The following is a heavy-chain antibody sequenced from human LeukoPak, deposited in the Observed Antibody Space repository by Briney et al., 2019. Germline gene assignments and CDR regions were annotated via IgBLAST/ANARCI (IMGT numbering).Heavy chain of an antibody. CDR2: INPSSGST. Sequence: ASVKVPCKASGYTFTTFYMHWVRQAPGQGLEWMGIINPSSGSTSYAQKFQGRVTMTRDTSTSTVYMELSSLRSEDTAVYYCARVPWANYYDIYFDYWGQGTLVTVSS. CDR1: GYTFTTFY. V-gene: IGHV1-46*01. CDR3: ARVPWANYYDIYFDY. D-gene: IGHD3-22*01. J-gene: IGHJ4*02.